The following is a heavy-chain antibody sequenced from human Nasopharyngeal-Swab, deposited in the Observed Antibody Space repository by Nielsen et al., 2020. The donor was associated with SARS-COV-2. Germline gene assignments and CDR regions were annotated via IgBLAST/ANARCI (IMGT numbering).Heavy chain of an antibody. D-gene: IGHD2/OR15-2a*01. J-gene: IGHJ4*02. CDR2: ISGSGDISGSGGST. V-gene: IGHV3-23*01. CDR3: AKDLRGPYFF. Sequence: GSLRLSCVASGFPFRTYGMSWVRQAPGKGLEWVSAISGSGDISGSGGSTYYADSVKGRFTISRDNSKNTLSLQMNSLRAEDTAVYYCAKDLRGPYFFWGQGTLVTVSS. CDR1: GFPFRTYG.